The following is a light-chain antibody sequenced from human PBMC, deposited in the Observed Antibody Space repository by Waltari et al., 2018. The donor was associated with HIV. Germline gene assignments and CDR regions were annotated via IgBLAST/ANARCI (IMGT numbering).Light chain of an antibody. V-gene: IGLV4-69*02. Sequence: QLVLTQSPSASASLGASVKLTCSLSSGHSTYAIAWHQQQPAKGPRFLMKVNSDGSHNKRDEIPDRVSGSSSGAERYLTISSLQYDDEADYDCQTWGAGIQVFGGGTKLTVL. J-gene: IGLJ2*01. CDR2: VNSDGSH. CDR3: QTWGAGIQV. CDR1: SGHSTYA.